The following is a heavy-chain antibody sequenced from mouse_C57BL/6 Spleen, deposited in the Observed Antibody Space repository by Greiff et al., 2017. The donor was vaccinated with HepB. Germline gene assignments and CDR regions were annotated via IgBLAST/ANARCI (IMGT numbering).Heavy chain of an antibody. CDR2: IHPNSGST. Sequence: HVQLQQPGAELVKPGASVKLSCKASGYTFTSYWMHWVKQRPGQGLEWIGMIHPNSGSTNYNEKFKSKATLTVDKSSSTAYMQLSSLTSEDSAVYYCARSGGYDEFAYWGQGTLVTVSA. CDR3: ARSGGYDEFAY. D-gene: IGHD2-2*01. J-gene: IGHJ3*01. CDR1: GYTFTSYW. V-gene: IGHV1-64*01.